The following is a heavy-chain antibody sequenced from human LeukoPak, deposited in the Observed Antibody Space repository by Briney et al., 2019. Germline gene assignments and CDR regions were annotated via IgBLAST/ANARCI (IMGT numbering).Heavy chain of an antibody. D-gene: IGHD2-15*01. CDR2: MNHDGSEK. Sequence: GGSLRLSCAASGFPLSRYWMTWVRQTPGKGLEWVATMNHDGSEKYHVDSVKGRFTISKDNAKNSLYLQMNSLRAEDTAVYYCRTWKQGYCSGYSCYNAFHIWGQGTMVTASS. CDR3: RTWKQGYCSGYSCYNAFHI. J-gene: IGHJ3*02. V-gene: IGHV3-7*01. CDR1: GFPLSRYW.